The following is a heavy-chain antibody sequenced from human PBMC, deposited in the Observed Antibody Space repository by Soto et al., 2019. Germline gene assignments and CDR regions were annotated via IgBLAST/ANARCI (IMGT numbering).Heavy chain of an antibody. Sequence: ASVKVSCKASGYTFPGYYMHWVRQAPGQGLEWLGWINANSGGTKYAQKFQGRVTMTRDTSISTAYMELSRLTSDDTAVYYCARAGLTTLEMATTFWRRGTLVTVSS. CDR1: GYTFPGYY. V-gene: IGHV1-2*02. CDR3: ARAGLTTLEMATTF. D-gene: IGHD1-1*01. J-gene: IGHJ4*02. CDR2: INANSGGT.